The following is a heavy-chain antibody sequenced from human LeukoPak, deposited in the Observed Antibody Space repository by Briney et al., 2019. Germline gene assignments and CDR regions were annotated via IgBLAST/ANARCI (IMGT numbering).Heavy chain of an antibody. V-gene: IGHV3-21*01. J-gene: IGHJ4*02. CDR2: VSGSNSYI. CDR1: GFTFSSYT. D-gene: IGHD1-1*01. Sequence: PGGSLRLSCAASGFTFSSYTMHWIRQAPGKGLEWVSSVSGSNSYIFYADSVKGRFTVSRDNAKDSLYLQMNSLRAEDTAVYYCARALTTLTYEGYWGQGTLVTVSS. CDR3: ARALTTLTYEGY.